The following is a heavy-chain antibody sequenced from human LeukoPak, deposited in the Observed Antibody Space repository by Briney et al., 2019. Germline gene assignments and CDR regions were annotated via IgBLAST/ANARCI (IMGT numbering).Heavy chain of an antibody. V-gene: IGHV3-23*01. CDR2: ISGSGGST. D-gene: IGHD5-18*01. CDR1: GFAFGSEA. Sequence: GGSLRLSCAVSGFAFGSEAMSWVRQAPGKGLEWVSAISGSGGSTYYADSVKGRFTISRDNSKNTLYLQMNSLRAEDTAVYYCAKCDSGYSYGRGGYFDYWGQGTLVTVSS. CDR3: AKCDSGYSYGRGGYFDY. J-gene: IGHJ4*02.